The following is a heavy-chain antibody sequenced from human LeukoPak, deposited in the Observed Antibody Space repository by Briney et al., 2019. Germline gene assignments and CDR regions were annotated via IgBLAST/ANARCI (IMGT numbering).Heavy chain of an antibody. V-gene: IGHV3-74*01. D-gene: IGHD2-15*01. J-gene: IGHJ4*02. Sequence: GGSLRLSCAASGFTFSTNWMHWVRQAPGKGPVWVSLITGDGSTTTYADSVKGRFTISRDNAKNALYLQMNSLRAEDTAVYYCCAVVAALPRWGQGALVTVSS. CDR1: GFTFSTNW. CDR2: ITGDGSTT. CDR3: CAVVAALPR.